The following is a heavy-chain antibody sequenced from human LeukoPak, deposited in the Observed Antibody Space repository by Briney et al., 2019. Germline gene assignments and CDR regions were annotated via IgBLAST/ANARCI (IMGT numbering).Heavy chain of an antibody. J-gene: IGHJ6*02. CDR1: GFTFSSYG. D-gene: IGHD6-6*01. Sequence: PGGSLRLSCAASGFTFSSYGMHWVRQAPGKGLEWVAVISYDGSNKYYADSVKGRFTISRDNSKNTLYLQMNSLRAGDTAVYYCARDLGGEYSSSRPVGIYGMDVWGQGTTVTVSS. CDR3: ARDLGGEYSSSRPVGIYGMDV. V-gene: IGHV3-30*03. CDR2: ISYDGSNK.